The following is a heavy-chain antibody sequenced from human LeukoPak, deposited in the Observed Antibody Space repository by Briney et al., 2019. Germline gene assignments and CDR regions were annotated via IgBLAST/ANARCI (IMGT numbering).Heavy chain of an antibody. CDR1: GFTFSSYG. J-gene: IGHJ1*01. V-gene: IGHV3-23*01. Sequence: GGSLRLSCAASGFTFSSYGMSWVRQAPGKGLEWVSAMSGSGGSTYYADSVKGRFTISRDNSKNTLYLQMNSLRAEDTAVYYCAGRTVTPYYHDSSGFHLQYWGQGTLVTVSS. CDR3: AGRTVTPYYHDSSGFHLQY. CDR2: MSGSGGST. D-gene: IGHD3-22*01.